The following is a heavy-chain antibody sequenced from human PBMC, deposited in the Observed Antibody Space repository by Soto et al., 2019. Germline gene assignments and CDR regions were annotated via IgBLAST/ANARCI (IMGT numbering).Heavy chain of an antibody. CDR3: ARDRSSGYSTGWHTSLDY. J-gene: IGHJ4*02. CDR2: IYYDGSEK. V-gene: IGHV3-33*01. Sequence: VQLVESGGGVVQPGRPLRLSCGTSGFTFSSYGMHWVRQAPGKGLEWVALIYYDGSEKYYADSVKGRFTISRDYSTNTLYLQMSTLRVEDTGVYYCARDRSSGYSTGWHTSLDYWGRGTRVTVSS. CDR1: GFTFSSYG. D-gene: IGHD6-19*01.